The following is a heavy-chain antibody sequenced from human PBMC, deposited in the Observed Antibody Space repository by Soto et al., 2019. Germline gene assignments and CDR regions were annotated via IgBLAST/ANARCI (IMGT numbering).Heavy chain of an antibody. D-gene: IGHD3-10*01. Sequence: AASVKVSCKASGGIFSTYAISWLRQAPGQGLEWMGGIIPLFGTPNYAQRFQGRVTITADESTSTAYMELSRLRSEDTAVYYCARDRDDYGSGNYYNRIDVWGQGTRVTVSS. CDR3: ARDRDDYGSGNYYNRIDV. CDR2: IIPLFGTP. V-gene: IGHV1-69*13. J-gene: IGHJ4*02. CDR1: GGIFSTYA.